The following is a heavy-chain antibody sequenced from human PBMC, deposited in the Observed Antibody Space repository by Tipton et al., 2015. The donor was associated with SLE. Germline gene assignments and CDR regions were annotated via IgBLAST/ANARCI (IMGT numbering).Heavy chain of an antibody. J-gene: IGHJ6*03. D-gene: IGHD6-13*01. V-gene: IGHV4-61*09. CDR2: IYTSGST. CDR1: GGSISSGSYY. CDR3: ARVPPFMSIAAARGDYYYMDV. Sequence: TLSLTCTVSGGSISSGSYYWSWIRQPAGKGLEWIGHIYTSGSTNYNPSLKSRVTISVDTSKNQFSLKLSSVTAADTAVYYCARVPPFMSIAAARGDYYYMDVWGKGTTVTVSS.